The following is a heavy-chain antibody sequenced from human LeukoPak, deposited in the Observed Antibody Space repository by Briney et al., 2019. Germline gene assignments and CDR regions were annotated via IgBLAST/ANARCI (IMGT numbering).Heavy chain of an antibody. CDR1: GGTFSSYA. CDR2: IIPVFGTA. Sequence: SVKVSCKASGGTFSSYAISWVRQAPGQGLEWMGGIIPVFGTASYAQKFQGRVTITADESTSTAYMELSSLRSEDTAVYYCARDRVVGLGIDNAFDIWGHGTMVTVSS. D-gene: IGHD2-15*01. CDR3: ARDRVVGLGIDNAFDI. J-gene: IGHJ3*02. V-gene: IGHV1-69*01.